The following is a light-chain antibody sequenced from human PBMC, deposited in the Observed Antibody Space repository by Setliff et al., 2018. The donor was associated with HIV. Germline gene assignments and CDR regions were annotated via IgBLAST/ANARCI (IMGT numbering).Light chain of an antibody. CDR1: RSNIGAAYD. V-gene: IGLV1-51*01. CDR3: ETWDSSLRGCV. Sequence: QSVLAQPPSVSGAPGQRVTISCTGSRSNIGAAYDVHWYQQPPGTAPKLLIYDNDKRPSGIPDRFSGSKSGTSATLGITGLQTGDEADYYCETWDSSLRGCVFGTGTKVTVL. CDR2: DND. J-gene: IGLJ1*01.